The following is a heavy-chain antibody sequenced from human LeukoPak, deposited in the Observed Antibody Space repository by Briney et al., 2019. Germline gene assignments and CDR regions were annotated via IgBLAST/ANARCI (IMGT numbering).Heavy chain of an antibody. J-gene: IGHJ4*02. D-gene: IGHD5-12*01. CDR1: GFTFSSYG. Sequence: GGSLRLSCAVSGFTFSSYGMHWVRQAPGKGLEWVAVIWFDGSDKYYADSLKGRFTISRDNSKNTLYLQMNSLRADDTAVYYCARDGYSGYDFYFDYWGQGTLVTVSS. CDR2: IWFDGSDK. V-gene: IGHV3-33*01. CDR3: ARDGYSGYDFYFDY.